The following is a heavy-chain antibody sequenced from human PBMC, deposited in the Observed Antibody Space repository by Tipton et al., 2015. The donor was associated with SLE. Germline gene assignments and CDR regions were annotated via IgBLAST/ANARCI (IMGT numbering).Heavy chain of an antibody. CDR2: INHSGST. CDR3: ARVDYGDPNWFDP. V-gene: IGHV4-34*01. J-gene: IGHJ5*02. D-gene: IGHD4-17*01. CDR1: GGSFSGYY. Sequence: TLSLTCAVYGGSFSGYYWSWIRQPPGKGLEWIGEINHSGSTNYNPSLKSRVTISVDTSKNQFSLKLSSVTAADTAVYYCARVDYGDPNWFDPWGQGSLVTVSS.